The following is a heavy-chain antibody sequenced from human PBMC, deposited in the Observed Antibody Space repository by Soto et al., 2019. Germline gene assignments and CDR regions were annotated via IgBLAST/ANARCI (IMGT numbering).Heavy chain of an antibody. D-gene: IGHD3-3*01. CDR1: GGSFRGYY. V-gene: IGHV4-34*01. J-gene: IGHJ4*02. Sequence: SETLSLTCAVYGGSFRGYYWSWIRQPPGKGLEWIGEINHSGSTNYNPSLKSRVTISVDTSKNQFSLKLSSVTAADTAVYYCARVVRFLEWLLPPYYFDYWGQGTLVTVSS. CDR2: INHSGST. CDR3: ARVVRFLEWLLPPYYFDY.